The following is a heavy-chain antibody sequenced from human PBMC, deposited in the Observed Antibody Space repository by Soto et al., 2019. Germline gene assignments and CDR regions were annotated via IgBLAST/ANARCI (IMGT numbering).Heavy chain of an antibody. CDR3: ARRYYDSSGYRYFDY. J-gene: IGHJ4*02. V-gene: IGHV4-39*01. CDR1: GGSISSSSYY. CDR2: IYYSGST. Sequence: PLETLSLTCTVSGGSISSSSYYWGWIRQPPGKGLEWIGSIYYSGSTYYNPSLKSRVTISVDTSKNQFSLKLSSVTAADTAVYYCARRYYDSSGYRYFDYWGQGTLVTVSS. D-gene: IGHD3-22*01.